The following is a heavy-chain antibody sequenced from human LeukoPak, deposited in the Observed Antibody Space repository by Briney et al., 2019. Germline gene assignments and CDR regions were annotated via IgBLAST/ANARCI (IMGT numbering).Heavy chain of an antibody. V-gene: IGHV1-46*01. CDR2: IDPSGGST. CDR3: ASNGYYDSSGYPRPLDY. CDR1: GYTFTSYY. D-gene: IGHD3-22*01. Sequence: VASVKVSCKASGYTFTSYYMHWVRQAPGQGLEWIGIIDPSGGSTSYAQKFQGRVTMTRDTSTSTVYMELSSLRSEDTAVYYCASNGYYDSSGYPRPLDYWGQGTLVTVSS. J-gene: IGHJ4*02.